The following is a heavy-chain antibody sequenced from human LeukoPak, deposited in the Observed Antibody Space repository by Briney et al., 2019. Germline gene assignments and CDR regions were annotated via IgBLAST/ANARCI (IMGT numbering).Heavy chain of an antibody. CDR3: ASAEATAAGFDY. CDR2: ISSSGSTI. V-gene: IGHV3-11*01. CDR1: GFTFSDYY. J-gene: IGHJ4*02. Sequence: GGSLRLSCAASGFTFSDYYMSWIRQAPGKWREWVSYISSSGSTIYYADSVKGRFTISRDNAKNSLYLQMNSLRAEDTAVYYCASAEATAAGFDYWGQGTLVTVSS. D-gene: IGHD6-13*01.